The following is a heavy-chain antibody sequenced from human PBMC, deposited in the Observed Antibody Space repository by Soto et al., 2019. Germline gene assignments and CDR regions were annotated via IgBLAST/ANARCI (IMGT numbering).Heavy chain of an antibody. D-gene: IGHD2-2*02. CDR2: ISYDGSDE. CDR3: AKPPEYTPSDGMDV. CDR1: GFTFRSFG. V-gene: IGHV3-30*18. J-gene: IGHJ6*02. Sequence: PGGSLRLSCAASGFTFRSFGMHWVRQAPGKGLEWVALISYDGSDEYYADSVKGRFTVSRDNSKNTLYLQMNSLQVEDTAIYYCAKPPEYTPSDGMDVWGQGTTVTVSS.